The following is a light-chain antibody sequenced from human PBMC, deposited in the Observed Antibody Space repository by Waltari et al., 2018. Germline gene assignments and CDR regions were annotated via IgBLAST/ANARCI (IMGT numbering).Light chain of an antibody. CDR1: SSNIGSNT. V-gene: IGLV1-44*01. Sequence: QSVLTQPPSASGTPGQRVTTPCPGSSSNIGSNTANWYQQLPGTAPKLLIYSNNQRPSGVPDRFSGSKSGTSASLAISGLQSEDEADYYCAAWDDSLNGVVFGGGTKLTVL. CDR3: AAWDDSLNGVV. CDR2: SNN. J-gene: IGLJ2*01.